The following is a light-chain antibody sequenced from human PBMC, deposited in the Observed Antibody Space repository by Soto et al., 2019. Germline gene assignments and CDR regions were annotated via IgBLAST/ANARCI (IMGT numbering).Light chain of an antibody. CDR2: NNN. CDR1: SSNIGSTT. Sequence: QSVLTQPPSASGTPGQRVTIACSGSSSNIGSTTVKWYQQLPGTAPNLLIYNNNQRPSGVPDRFSGSKSGTSASLAISGLQSEDEADYNCAAWDDSLNGVVFGGGTKVTVL. CDR3: AAWDDSLNGVV. J-gene: IGLJ3*02. V-gene: IGLV1-44*01.